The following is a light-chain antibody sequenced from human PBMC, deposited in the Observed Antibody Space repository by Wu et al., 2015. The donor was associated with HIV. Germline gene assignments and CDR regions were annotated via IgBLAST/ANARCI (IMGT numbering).Light chain of an antibody. V-gene: IGKV1-5*03. CDR1: QSITTS. J-gene: IGKJ1*01. Sequence: DIQLTQSPSTLSASIGDSVTITCRASQSITTSLAWYQQKPGKAPKLLIYRASKLDSGVPSRFSGSGSGTEFTLTITGLQPDDFAIYYCQQYITRWTFGQGTRVEVK. CDR2: RAS. CDR3: QQYITRWT.